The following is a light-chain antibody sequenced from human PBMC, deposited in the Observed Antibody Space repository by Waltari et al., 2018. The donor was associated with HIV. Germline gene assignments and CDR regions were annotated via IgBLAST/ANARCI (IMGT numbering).Light chain of an antibody. J-gene: IGKJ5*01. CDR3: QQYNKGPLGIT. CDR1: QSVRSN. CDR2: GAT. V-gene: IGKV3-15*01. Sequence: EIVMTQSPATLSVSPGGRATLFCRASQSVRSNLAWYQQKPGQGPRLLIYGATTRATGFPARFGGSGSGTEFTLTISSLQSEDFGVYYCQQYNKGPLGITFGQGTRLEI.